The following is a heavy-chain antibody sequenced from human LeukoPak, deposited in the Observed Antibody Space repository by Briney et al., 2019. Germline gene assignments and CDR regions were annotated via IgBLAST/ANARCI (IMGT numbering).Heavy chain of an antibody. CDR1: GSTFGDYA. CDR3: TRAPHPRCSSNGCYFDY. J-gene: IGHJ4*02. V-gene: IGHV3-49*04. Sequence: PGRSLRLSCTTSGSTFGDYAMSWVRQAPGKGLEWVGFIQSKTYGGATEYAASVKGRFSISRNDSKSIANLQMNNLKTEDTAVYYCTRAPHPRCSSNGCYFDYWGQGILVTVSS. CDR2: IQSKTYGGAT. D-gene: IGHD2-2*01.